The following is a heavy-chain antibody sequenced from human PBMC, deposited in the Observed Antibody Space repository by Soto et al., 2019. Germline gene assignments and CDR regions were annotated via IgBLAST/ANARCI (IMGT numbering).Heavy chain of an antibody. D-gene: IGHD6-13*01. CDR3: AVTHGAASNYYYYYGMGV. CDR2: IIPIFGTA. Sequence: QVQLVQSGAEVKKPGSSVKVSCKASGGTFSSYAISWVRQAPGQGLAWMGGIIPIFGTANYAQKVQSRVTTTADESSSTAYMELSSLRYEYMAVYYCAVTHGAASNYYYYYGMGVWGHGTTVTDS. V-gene: IGHV1-69*01. CDR1: GGTFSSYA. J-gene: IGHJ6*02.